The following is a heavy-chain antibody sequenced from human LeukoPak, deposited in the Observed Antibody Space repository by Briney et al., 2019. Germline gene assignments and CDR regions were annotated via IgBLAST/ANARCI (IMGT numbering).Heavy chain of an antibody. D-gene: IGHD3-22*01. Sequence: ASVKVSCKASGYTFTSYGISWVRQAPGQGLEWMGWISAYNGNTNHAQKLQGRVTMTTDTSTSTAYMELRSLRSDDTAVYYCARGNGRWSYYYDSSGYDLSAFDIWGQGTMVTVSS. CDR1: GYTFTSYG. CDR2: ISAYNGNT. J-gene: IGHJ3*02. CDR3: ARGNGRWSYYYDSSGYDLSAFDI. V-gene: IGHV1-18*01.